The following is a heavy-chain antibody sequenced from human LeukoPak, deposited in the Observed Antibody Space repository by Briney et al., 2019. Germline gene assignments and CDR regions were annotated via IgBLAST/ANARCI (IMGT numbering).Heavy chain of an antibody. CDR1: GFTFSSYA. Sequence: EGSLRLSCAASGFTFSSYAMSWVRQAPGKGLEWVSAISGSGGSTYYADSVKGRFTISRDNSKNTLYPQMNSLRAEDTAVYYCAKLGGLIQLLDYWGQGTLVTVSS. CDR2: ISGSGGST. D-gene: IGHD5-18*01. V-gene: IGHV3-23*01. J-gene: IGHJ4*02. CDR3: AKLGGLIQLLDY.